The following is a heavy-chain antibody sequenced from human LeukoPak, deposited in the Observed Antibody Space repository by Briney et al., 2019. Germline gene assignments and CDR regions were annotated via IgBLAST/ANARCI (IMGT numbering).Heavy chain of an antibody. J-gene: IGHJ4*02. CDR3: ARVELYGDSGY. CDR1: GFTFSSYA. D-gene: IGHD4-17*01. Sequence: GGSLRLSCAASGFTFSSYAMSWVRQAPGKGLEWVSAISGSGGSTYYADSVKGRFTISRDNSKNTLYLQMNSLRAEDTAVYYCARVELYGDSGYWGQGTLVTVSS. V-gene: IGHV3-23*01. CDR2: ISGSGGST.